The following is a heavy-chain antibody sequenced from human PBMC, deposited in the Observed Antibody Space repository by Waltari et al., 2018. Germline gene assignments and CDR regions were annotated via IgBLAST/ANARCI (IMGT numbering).Heavy chain of an antibody. J-gene: IGHJ1*01. V-gene: IGHV4-34*01. CDR3: ARGGITMIVERSEYFQH. CDR1: GGSFSGSY. CDR2: INHSGST. Sequence: QVQLQQWGAGLLKPSETLSLTCAVYGGSFSGSYWSWIRPPPGKGLEWIGEINHSGSTNYNPSLKSRVTISVDTSKNQFSLKLSSVTAADTAVYYCARGGITMIVERSEYFQHWGQGTLVTVSS. D-gene: IGHD3-22*01.